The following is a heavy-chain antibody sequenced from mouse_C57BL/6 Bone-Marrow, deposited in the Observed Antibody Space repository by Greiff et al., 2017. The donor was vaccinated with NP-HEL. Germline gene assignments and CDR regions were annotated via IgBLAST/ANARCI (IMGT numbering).Heavy chain of an antibody. CDR3: ASRHYYGSQPSFAY. CDR1: GYTFTSYG. CDR2: IYPRSGNT. D-gene: IGHD1-1*01. J-gene: IGHJ3*01. Sequence: QVQLQQSGAELARPGASVKLSCKASGYTFTSYGISWVKQRTGQGLEWIGEIYPRSGNTYYNEKFKGKATLTADKSSSTAYMELRSLTSEDSAVYFCASRHYYGSQPSFAYWGQGTLVTVSA. V-gene: IGHV1-81*01.